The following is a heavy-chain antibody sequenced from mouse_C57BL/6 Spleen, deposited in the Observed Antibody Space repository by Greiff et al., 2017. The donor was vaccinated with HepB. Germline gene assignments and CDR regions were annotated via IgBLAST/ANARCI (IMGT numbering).Heavy chain of an antibody. CDR3: ARSGNGYPFVY. CDR2: IDPSDSYT. CDR1: GYTFTSYW. Sequence: VQLQQPGAELVRPGTSVKLSCKASGYTFTSYWMHWVKQRPGQGLEWIGVIDPSDSYTNYNQKFKGKATLTVDTSSSTAYMQLSSLTSEDSAVYYCARSGNGYPFVYWGQGTTLTVSS. V-gene: IGHV1-59*01. J-gene: IGHJ2*01. D-gene: IGHD2-2*01.